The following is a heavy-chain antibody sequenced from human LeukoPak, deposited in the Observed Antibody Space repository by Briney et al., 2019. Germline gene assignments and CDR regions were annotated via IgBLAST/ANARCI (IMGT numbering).Heavy chain of an antibody. CDR3: ARDQSLDYGGNFDY. CDR2: ISSSGSYI. J-gene: IGHJ4*02. Sequence: PGGSLRLSCAASGFTFSSYSMNWVRQAPGKGLEWVSSISSSGSYIYYADSVKGRFTISRDNAKNSLYLQMNSLRAEDTAVYYCARDQSLDYGGNFDYWGQGTLVTVSS. V-gene: IGHV3-21*01. CDR1: GFTFSSYS. D-gene: IGHD4-23*01.